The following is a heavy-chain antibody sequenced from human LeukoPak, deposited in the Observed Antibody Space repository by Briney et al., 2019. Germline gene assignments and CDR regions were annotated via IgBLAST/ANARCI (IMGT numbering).Heavy chain of an antibody. CDR1: GFTFTTYA. CDR2: ISGSGTST. Sequence: GGSLRLSCAVSGFTFTTYAMTWVRQAPGKGLEWVSAISGSGTSTYYADSVKGRFTISRDNPKRSLYLQMNSLRAEDTAVYYCARRTFPNDAFDVWGQGTVVTVSS. J-gene: IGHJ3*01. D-gene: IGHD1-7*01. V-gene: IGHV3-23*01. CDR3: ARRTFPNDAFDV.